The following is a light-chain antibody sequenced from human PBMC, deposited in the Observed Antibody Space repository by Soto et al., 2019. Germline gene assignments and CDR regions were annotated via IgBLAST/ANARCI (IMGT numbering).Light chain of an antibody. CDR3: QQYNNWPPIT. CDR2: GAS. J-gene: IGKJ5*01. CDR1: QFVGGDT. V-gene: IGKV3D-15*01. Sequence: EMVLTQSPGTLSLSPGERAILSCRAGQFVGGDTLAWFQQRPGQAPRLVIYGASNRAAGIPARFSGSGSGTEFTLTISSLQSEDFAVYYCQQYNNWPPITFGQGTRLEIK.